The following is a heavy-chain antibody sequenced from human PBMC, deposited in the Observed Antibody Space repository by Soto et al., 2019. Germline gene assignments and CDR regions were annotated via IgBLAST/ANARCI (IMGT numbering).Heavy chain of an antibody. V-gene: IGHV2-5*01. Sequence: ITFKESGPTLVKPTQTPTLTCTFSGFSLSTSGVGVGWIRQPPGKAMEWLALIYWYDDKRYRPSLKSRLPIPKHTSKNRVVITMHNMDTVYTATYYCAHRPVGPVYSWGSYSILGAFDIWGQGTMVTVSS. J-gene: IGHJ3*02. D-gene: IGHD3-16*01. CDR2: IYWYDDK. CDR3: AHRPVGPVYSWGSYSILGAFDI. CDR1: GFSLSTSGVG.